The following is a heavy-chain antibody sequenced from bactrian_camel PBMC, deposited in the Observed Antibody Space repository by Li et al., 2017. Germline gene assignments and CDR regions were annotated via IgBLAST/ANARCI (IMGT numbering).Heavy chain of an antibody. D-gene: IGHD5*01. V-gene: IGHV3S42*01. CDR1: IDTDRRC. J-gene: IGHJ4*01. Sequence: VQLVESGGGSVQAGGSLRLSCETSIDTDRRCMGWFRQAPGKEREGVAINSDYGAGITIYADSVKGRFTISRDNANGTIYLQMTNLKPDDSAMYYCAADQPVLDYGLGNPCALEDSGNVGQGTQVTVS. CDR2: NSDYGAGIT.